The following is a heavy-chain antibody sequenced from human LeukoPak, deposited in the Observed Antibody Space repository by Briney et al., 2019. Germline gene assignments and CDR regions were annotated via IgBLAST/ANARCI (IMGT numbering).Heavy chain of an antibody. J-gene: IGHJ4*02. Sequence: GASVKVSCKASGYTXTRHYMHWVRQAPGQGLEWMGIINPSGGSTIYAQKFQGRVTMTRDTSTSTVYMELSSLRSEDTAVYYCARVLGGLAFRTFDYWGQGTLVTVSS. V-gene: IGHV1-46*01. CDR3: ARVLGGLAFRTFDY. CDR1: GYTXTRHY. D-gene: IGHD3-16*01. CDR2: INPSGGST.